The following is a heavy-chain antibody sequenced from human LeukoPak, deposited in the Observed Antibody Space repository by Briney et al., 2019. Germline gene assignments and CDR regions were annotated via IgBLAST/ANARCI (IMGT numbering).Heavy chain of an antibody. V-gene: IGHV5-51*01. Sequence: GESLKISCKSSGYSFINYWVGWVRQMPGKGLEWMGIIYPGDSETRYSPSFQGQVTISVDKSISTAYLQWSSLKASDTAMYYCARHWGHYGDYGGFDSWGQGTPVTVSS. CDR2: IYPGDSET. D-gene: IGHD4-17*01. CDR3: ARHWGHYGDYGGFDS. J-gene: IGHJ4*02. CDR1: GYSFINYW.